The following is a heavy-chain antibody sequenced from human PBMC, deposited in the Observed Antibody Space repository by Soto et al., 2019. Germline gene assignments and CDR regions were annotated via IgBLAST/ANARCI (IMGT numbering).Heavy chain of an antibody. CDR2: IYHSGST. J-gene: IGHJ4*02. CDR1: GGSISSGGYS. V-gene: IGHV4-30-2*01. CDR3: ARGQTTVTTLDY. Sequence: SETLSLTCAVSGGSISSGGYSWYWIRQPPGKGLEWIGYIYHSGSTYYNPSLKSRVTISVDRSKNQFSLKLSSVTAADTAVYYCARGQTTVTTLDYWGQGTLVTVSS. D-gene: IGHD4-17*01.